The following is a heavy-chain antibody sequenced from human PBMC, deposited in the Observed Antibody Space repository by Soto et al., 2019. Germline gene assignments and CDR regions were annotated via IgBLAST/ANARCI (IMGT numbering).Heavy chain of an antibody. J-gene: IGHJ6*02. CDR3: ARHNGSSSWYGHDYYYYYGMDV. CDR1: GGSISSSSYY. Sequence: PSEILSLTCTVSGGSISSSSYYWGWIRQPPGQGLEWIGSIYYSGSTYYNPSLKSRVTISVDTSKNQFSLKLSSVTAADTAVYYCARHNGSSSWYGHDYYYYYGMDVWGQGTTVTVSS. V-gene: IGHV4-39*01. D-gene: IGHD6-13*01. CDR2: IYYSGST.